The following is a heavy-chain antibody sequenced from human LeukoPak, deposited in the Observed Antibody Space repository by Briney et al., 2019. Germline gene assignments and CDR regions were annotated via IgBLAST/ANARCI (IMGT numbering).Heavy chain of an antibody. CDR3: ARPRLLYSSGWYGWFDP. Sequence: SVKVSCKASGGTFSSYAISWVRQAPGQGLEWMGGIIPIFGTANYAQKFQGRVTITADESTSTAYMELSSLRSEDTAVYYCARPRLLYSSGWYGWFDPWGQGTLVTVSS. CDR2: IIPIFGTA. D-gene: IGHD6-19*01. V-gene: IGHV1-69*13. CDR1: GGTFSSYA. J-gene: IGHJ5*02.